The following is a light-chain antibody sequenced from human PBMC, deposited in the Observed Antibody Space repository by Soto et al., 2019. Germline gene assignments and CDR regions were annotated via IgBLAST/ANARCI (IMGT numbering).Light chain of an antibody. Sequence: EIVLTQSPGTLSLSPGERATLSCRASQSVTSSYLAWYQQKPGQAPRLLIYGASSRATGIPNRFSGSGSGTDFTLSISRQEPEDFAVCCWQQYGYSPGLTCGGGTKVEIK. CDR2: GAS. CDR3: QQYGYSPGLT. CDR1: QSVTSSY. J-gene: IGKJ4*01. V-gene: IGKV3-20*01.